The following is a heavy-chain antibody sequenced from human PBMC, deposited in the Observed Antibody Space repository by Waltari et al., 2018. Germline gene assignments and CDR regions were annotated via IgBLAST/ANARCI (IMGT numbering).Heavy chain of an antibody. Sequence: QVQLVQSGAEVKKPGASVKVSCKVSGYTLTELSMHWVRQAPGKGLGWMGGFGPEDGETIYAQKSQGRVTMTEDTSTDTAYMELSSLRSGDTAVYYCATSKTYYYGSGKKLPYFDLWGRGTLVTVSS. CDR3: ATSKTYYYGSGKKLPYFDL. V-gene: IGHV1-24*01. CDR2: FGPEDGET. J-gene: IGHJ2*01. D-gene: IGHD3-10*01. CDR1: GYTLTELS.